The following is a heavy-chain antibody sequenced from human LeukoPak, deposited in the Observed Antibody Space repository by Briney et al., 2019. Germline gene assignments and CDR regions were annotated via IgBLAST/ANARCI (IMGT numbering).Heavy chain of an antibody. CDR3: AREGRTGPNRNQQNYYYYMDV. V-gene: IGHV1-69*05. Sequence: ASVKVSCKASGGTFSSYAISWVRQAPGQGLEWMGGIIPIFGTANYAQKFQGRVTITTDESTSTAYMELSSLRSEDTAVYYCAREGRTGPNRNQQNYYYYMDVWGKGTTVTVSS. D-gene: IGHD1-14*01. CDR2: IIPIFGTA. CDR1: GGTFSSYA. J-gene: IGHJ6*03.